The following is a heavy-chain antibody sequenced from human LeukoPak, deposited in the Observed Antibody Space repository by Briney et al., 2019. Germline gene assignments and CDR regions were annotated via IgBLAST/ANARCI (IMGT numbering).Heavy chain of an antibody. V-gene: IGHV3-20*03. CDR2: INWCGRST. CDR3: ARPYDSSGYDYDFDY. J-gene: IGHJ4*02. Sequence: GGSLRLSYAASGFTFDDFGMSWVRHAPGKGLEWVSGINWCGRSTGHADSVKGRFTISRDNAKNSLYLQMNSLRAEDTALYYCARPYDSSGYDYDFDYWGQGTLIIVSS. CDR1: GFTFDDFG. D-gene: IGHD3-22*01.